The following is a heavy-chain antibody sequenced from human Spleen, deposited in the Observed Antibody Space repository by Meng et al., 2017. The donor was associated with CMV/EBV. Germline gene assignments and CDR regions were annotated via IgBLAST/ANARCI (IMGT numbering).Heavy chain of an antibody. V-gene: IGHV3-7*01. CDR3: AKGWGSSGWFLGY. D-gene: IGHD6-19*01. J-gene: IGHJ4*02. CDR2: INQDGSEK. Sequence: GESLKISCAAPGFTFSSYAMHWVRQAPGKGLEWVANINQDGSEKYYVDCVKGRFTISRDNAKNSLYLQMNSLRAEDTALYYCAKGWGSSGWFLGYWGQGTLVTVSS. CDR1: GFTFSSYA.